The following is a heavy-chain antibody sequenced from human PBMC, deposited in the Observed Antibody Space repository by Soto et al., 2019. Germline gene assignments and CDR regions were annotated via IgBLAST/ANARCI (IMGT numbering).Heavy chain of an antibody. J-gene: IGHJ4*02. Sequence: PGGSLRLSCAASGFTFNSYAMHWVRQAPGKGLEWVAVISYDGSNKYYADSVKGRFTISRDNSKNTLYLQMNSLRAEDTAVYYCAREMYYYGSGSSDYWGQGTLVTSPQ. V-gene: IGHV3-30-3*01. D-gene: IGHD3-10*01. CDR3: AREMYYYGSGSSDY. CDR2: ISYDGSNK. CDR1: GFTFNSYA.